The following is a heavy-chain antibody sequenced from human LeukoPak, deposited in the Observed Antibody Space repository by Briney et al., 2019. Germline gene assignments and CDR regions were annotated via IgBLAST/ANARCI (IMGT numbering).Heavy chain of an antibody. CDR2: TYSACST. CDR1: GFTVSSNF. D-gene: IGHD3-3*01. V-gene: IGHV3-53*01. J-gene: IGHJ6*03. CDR3: ARVRTDYDFWSGYRYYYYYMDV. Sequence: GGSLRLSCAASGFTVSSNFMSWVRQAPGKGLEWVSITYSACSTYYSDSVKGRSTISRDNSKNTLDLQMNSLRVEDTAVYYCARVRTDYDFWSGYRYYYYYMDVWGKGTTVTVSS.